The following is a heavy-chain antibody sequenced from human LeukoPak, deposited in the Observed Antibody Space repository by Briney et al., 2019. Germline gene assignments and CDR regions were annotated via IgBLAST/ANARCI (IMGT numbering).Heavy chain of an antibody. CDR2: ISSSGGST. D-gene: IGHD3-10*01. J-gene: IGHJ4*02. Sequence: KAGGSLRLSCAASGFTFSSYGMSWVRQAPGKGLEWVSAISSSGGSTYYADSVKGRFTISRDNSKNTLYLQMNSLRAEDTAVYYCAKAGITMVRGVTYFDYWGQGTLVTVSS. CDR3: AKAGITMVRGVTYFDY. CDR1: GFTFSSYG. V-gene: IGHV3-23*01.